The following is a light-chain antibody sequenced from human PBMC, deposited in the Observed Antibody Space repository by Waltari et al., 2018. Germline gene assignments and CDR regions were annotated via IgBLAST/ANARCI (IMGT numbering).Light chain of an antibody. V-gene: IGLV4-69*01. CDR1: SGQLNNV. CDR2: VNSDGSH. J-gene: IGLJ3*02. CDR3: QTGGHGTWV. Sequence: QLVLTQSPSASASLGASVKLTCPLTSGQLNNVIAWPQQRPEKGPRYLMKVNSDGSHSKGDEIPDRFSGSGSGAERYLSISSLQSEDEADYFCQTGGHGTWVFGGGTKLTVL.